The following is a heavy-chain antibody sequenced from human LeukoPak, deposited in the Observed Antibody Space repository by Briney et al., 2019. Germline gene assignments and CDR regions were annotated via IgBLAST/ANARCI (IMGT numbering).Heavy chain of an antibody. Sequence: ASVKVSCKASGYTFTDHYMHWVRQAPGQGLEWMGRINPNSGGTSSARKFQGRVTVTRDTSISTVYMELSRLTSDDTAVYFCARSPGGWYGDYWGQGTLDTVSS. D-gene: IGHD6-19*01. CDR3: ARSPGGWYGDY. V-gene: IGHV1-2*06. CDR1: GYTFTDHY. J-gene: IGHJ4*02. CDR2: INPNSGGT.